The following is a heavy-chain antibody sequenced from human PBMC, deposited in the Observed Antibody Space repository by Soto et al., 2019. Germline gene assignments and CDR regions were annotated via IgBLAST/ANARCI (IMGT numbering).Heavy chain of an antibody. CDR1: GGSISSYY. J-gene: IGHJ6*02. Sequence: QVQLQESGPGLVKPSETLSLTCTVSGGSISSYYWSWIRQTPGKGLEWIGYVYYTGSTKYNPSLKSRVTISIDTSKNQFSLNLSSVTAADTAVYYCARVHPVKQQQSDYNGVDVWGRGTTVTVSS. CDR2: VYYTGST. D-gene: IGHD5-18*01. CDR3: ARVHPVKQQQSDYNGVDV. V-gene: IGHV4-59*01.